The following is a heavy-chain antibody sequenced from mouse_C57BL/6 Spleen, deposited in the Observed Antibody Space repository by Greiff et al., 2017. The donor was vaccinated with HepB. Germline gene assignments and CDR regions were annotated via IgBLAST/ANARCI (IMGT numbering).Heavy chain of an antibody. V-gene: IGHV1-82*01. D-gene: IGHD1-1*01. CDR3: ARWDYYGSSYRGDY. CDR2: IYPGAGDT. CDR1: GYAFSSSW. J-gene: IGHJ2*01. Sequence: QVQLQQSGPELVKPGASVKISCKASGYAFSSSWMNWVKQRPGKGLEWIGRIYPGAGDTNYNGKFKGKTTLTADKSSSTAYMQLSSLTSEDSAVYFCARWDYYGSSYRGDYWGQGTTLTVSS.